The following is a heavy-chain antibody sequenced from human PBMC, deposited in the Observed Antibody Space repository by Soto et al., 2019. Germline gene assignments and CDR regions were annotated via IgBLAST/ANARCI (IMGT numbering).Heavy chain of an antibody. CDR3: ARGLRGAIREKSLDY. V-gene: IGHV3-7*03. D-gene: IGHD3-10*01. CDR2: IKEDGSEK. CDR1: GFPFNNYW. Sequence: PGGSLRLSCVASGFPFNNYWMNWVRQTPDRGLEWVAIIKEDGSEKYLVDSVRGRFTISRDNAANSVFLQMKNLRPEDTAVYYCARGLRGAIREKSLDYWGQGTLVTVSS. J-gene: IGHJ4*02.